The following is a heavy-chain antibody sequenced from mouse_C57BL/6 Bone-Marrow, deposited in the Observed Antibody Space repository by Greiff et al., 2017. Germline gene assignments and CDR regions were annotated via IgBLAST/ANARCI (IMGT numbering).Heavy chain of an antibody. J-gene: IGHJ2*01. D-gene: IGHD4-1*01. CDR2: IRLKSDNYAT. CDR3: TGLWDGRDYFDD. CDR1: GFTFSNYW. Sequence: EVKLVESGGGLVQPGGSMKLSCVASGFTFSNYWMNWVRQSPEKGLEWVAQIRLKSDNYATHYAESVKGRFTISRDDSKSSVYLQMNNLRAEDTGIYYCTGLWDGRDYFDDWGQGTTLTVSS. V-gene: IGHV6-3*01.